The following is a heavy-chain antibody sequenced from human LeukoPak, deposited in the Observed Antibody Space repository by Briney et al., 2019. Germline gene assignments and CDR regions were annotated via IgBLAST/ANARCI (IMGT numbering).Heavy chain of an antibody. Sequence: PSETLSLTCSVSGYSIRSFSWGWIRQPPGKGLEWIALIYHSGSTYYSPSLKSRVCISLDTSKNTFSLKLSSVTAADTAVYYCARLGATVTDHAFDIWGQGTMVTVSS. D-gene: IGHD4-11*01. CDR1: GYSIRSFS. CDR2: IYHSGST. J-gene: IGHJ3*02. CDR3: ARLGATVTDHAFDI. V-gene: IGHV4-38-2*02.